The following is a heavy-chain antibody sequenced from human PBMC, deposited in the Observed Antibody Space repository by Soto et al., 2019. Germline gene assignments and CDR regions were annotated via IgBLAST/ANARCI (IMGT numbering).Heavy chain of an antibody. Sequence: QVQLQESGPVLVKPSATLSLTCSVSGGSISSYYWTWIRQPPGKGLEWISYTRNSVSTNYNLSLKSRVTISVDTSKNQSSLKLSSVTAAETAVYYWARVVYGGNSLGVFDLWGQGTLVTVSS. CDR1: GGSISSYY. CDR2: TRNSVST. V-gene: IGHV4-59*01. D-gene: IGHD4-17*01. J-gene: IGHJ3*01. CDR3: ARVVYGGNSLGVFDL.